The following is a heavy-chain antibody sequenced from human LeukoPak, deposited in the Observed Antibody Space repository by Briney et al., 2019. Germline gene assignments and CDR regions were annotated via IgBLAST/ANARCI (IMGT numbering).Heavy chain of an antibody. Sequence: SSLKVSCKASGYTFTCYYMYWVRQAPGQCLEWMGWINPNSGGTNYAQKFQGRVTMTRDTSISTAYMELSRLRSDDTAVYYCARDFGEMGEWELVRYYYYYMDVWGKGTTVTVSS. CDR3: ARDFGEMGEWELVRYYYYYMDV. CDR1: GYTFTCYY. D-gene: IGHD1-26*01. V-gene: IGHV1-2*02. CDR2: INPNSGGT. J-gene: IGHJ6*03.